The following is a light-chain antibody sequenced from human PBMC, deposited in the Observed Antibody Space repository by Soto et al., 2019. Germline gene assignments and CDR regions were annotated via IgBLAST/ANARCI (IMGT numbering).Light chain of an antibody. CDR2: EVI. J-gene: IGLJ1*01. Sequence: QSALTQPASVSGSPGQSITISCTGTSSDVGGYNYVSWYQQQPGNAPKLMIYEVINRPSGVSNRFSGSKSGNTASLTISGLQAEDEADYYCGSYTTTTTLVFGTGTKVTVL. V-gene: IGLV2-14*01. CDR3: GSYTTTTTLV. CDR1: SSDVGGYNY.